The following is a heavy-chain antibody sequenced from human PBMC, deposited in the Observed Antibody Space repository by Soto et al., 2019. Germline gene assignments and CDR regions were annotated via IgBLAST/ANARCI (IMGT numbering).Heavy chain of an antibody. CDR1: GGSISSYY. CDR2: IYYSGST. CDR3: ASNYYDSSGYCHFDY. V-gene: IGHV4-59*01. Sequence: SETLSLTCTVSGGSISSYYWSWIRQPPGKGLEWIGYIYYSGSTNYNPSLKSRVTISVDTSKNQFSLKLSSVTAADTAVYYCASNYYDSSGYCHFDYWGQGTLVTVSS. J-gene: IGHJ4*02. D-gene: IGHD3-22*01.